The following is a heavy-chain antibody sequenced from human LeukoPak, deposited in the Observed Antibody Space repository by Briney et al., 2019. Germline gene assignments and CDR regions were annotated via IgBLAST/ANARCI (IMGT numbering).Heavy chain of an antibody. CDR3: AREGPDSSGYYSDY. CDR1: GFTFSSYW. V-gene: IGHV3-74*01. Sequence: PGGYLRLYCAASGFTFSSYWMHWLRQAPGNGLVWVSRINSDSSSKAYADSVKCRFTISRDNAKNTLYLHMNSLRDEDTAVYYCAREGPDSSGYYSDYWGQGTLVTVSS. D-gene: IGHD3-22*01. J-gene: IGHJ4*02. CDR2: INSDSSSK.